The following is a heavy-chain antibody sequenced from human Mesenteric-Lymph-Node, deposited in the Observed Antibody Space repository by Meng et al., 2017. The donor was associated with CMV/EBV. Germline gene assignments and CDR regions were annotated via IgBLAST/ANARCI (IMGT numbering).Heavy chain of an antibody. J-gene: IGHJ6*02. CDR1: GFTFSSYA. CDR2: ISSSGSTI. V-gene: IGHV3-48*04. D-gene: IGHD6-19*01. Sequence: GESLKISCAASGFTFSSYAMSWVRQAPGKGLEWVSYISSSGSTIYYADSVKGRFTISRDNAKNSLYLQMNSLRAEDTAVYYCARVAPRSGWYTSFYYYYGMDVWGQGTTVTVSS. CDR3: ARVAPRSGWYTSFYYYYGMDV.